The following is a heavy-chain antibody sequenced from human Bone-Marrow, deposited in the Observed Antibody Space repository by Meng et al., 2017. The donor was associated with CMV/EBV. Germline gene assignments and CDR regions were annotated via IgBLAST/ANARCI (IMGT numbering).Heavy chain of an antibody. Sequence: KATGYTFTGYYTHWVRQAPGQGLEWMGWINPNSGGTNYAQKFQGRVTMTRDTSISTAYMELSRLRSDDTAVYYCAREDSSSWYSYDYWGQGTLVTVSS. V-gene: IGHV1-2*02. D-gene: IGHD6-13*01. CDR1: GYTFTGYY. CDR3: AREDSSSWYSYDY. J-gene: IGHJ4*02. CDR2: INPNSGGT.